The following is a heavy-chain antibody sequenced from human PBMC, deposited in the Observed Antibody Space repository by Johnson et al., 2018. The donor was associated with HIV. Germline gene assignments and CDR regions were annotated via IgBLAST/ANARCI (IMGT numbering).Heavy chain of an antibody. CDR2: INGGSGST. J-gene: IGHJ3*02. Sequence: VQLVESGGGLVQPGGSLRLSCAASGFTLSNYAMTWVRQAPGKGLEWVSGINGGSGSTFYADSVKGRFTISRDNSKNTLFLQMNSLRAGDTAVYYCAKDHRFTPDAFDIWGQGTMVTVSS. CDR1: GFTLSNYA. V-gene: IGHV3-23*04. CDR3: AKDHRFTPDAFDI.